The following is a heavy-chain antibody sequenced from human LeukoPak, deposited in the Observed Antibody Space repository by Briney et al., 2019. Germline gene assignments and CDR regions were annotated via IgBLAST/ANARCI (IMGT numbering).Heavy chain of an antibody. CDR3: ARESQIKYGSGSPYVDY. J-gene: IGHJ4*02. Sequence: SETLSLTCTVSGGSISSSSYYWGWIRQPPGKGLEWIGSIYYSGSTYYNPSLKSRVTISVDTSKNQFSLKLSSVTAADTAVYYCARESQIKYGSGSPYVDYWGQGTLVTVSS. V-gene: IGHV4-39*07. CDR1: GGSISSSSYY. D-gene: IGHD3-10*01. CDR2: IYYSGST.